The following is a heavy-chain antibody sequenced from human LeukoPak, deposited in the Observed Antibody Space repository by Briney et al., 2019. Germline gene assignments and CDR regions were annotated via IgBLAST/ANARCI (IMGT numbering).Heavy chain of an antibody. Sequence: SETLSLTCAVYGGSFSNYYWTWIRQPPGKGLEWIGEINHSGSTNYNPSLKSRVTISVDTSKNQFSLKLSSVTAADTAVYYCARTPTVTFFDYWGQGTLVTVSS. CDR1: GGSFSNYY. CDR2: INHSGST. J-gene: IGHJ4*02. CDR3: ARTPTVTFFDY. V-gene: IGHV4-34*01. D-gene: IGHD4-17*01.